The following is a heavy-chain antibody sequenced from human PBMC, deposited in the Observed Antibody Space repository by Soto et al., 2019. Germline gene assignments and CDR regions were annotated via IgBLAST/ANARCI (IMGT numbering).Heavy chain of an antibody. CDR1: GYTFTSYA. Sequence: GASVKVSCKASGYTFTSYAMHWVRQAPGQRLEWMGWINAGNGNTKYSQKFQGRVTITRDTSASTAYMELSSLRSEDTAVYYCARGAPYYDILTGYYNVSGDYQSGIALWAQGTTVPAS. CDR2: INAGNGNT. CDR3: ARGAPYYDILTGYYNVSGDYQSGIAL. V-gene: IGHV1-3*01. J-gene: IGHJ6*02. D-gene: IGHD3-9*01.